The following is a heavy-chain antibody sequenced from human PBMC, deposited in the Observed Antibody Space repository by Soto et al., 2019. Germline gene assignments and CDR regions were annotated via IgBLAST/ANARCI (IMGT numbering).Heavy chain of an antibody. J-gene: IGHJ3*02. Sequence: SVKVSFKASGGTFSSYAISWVRQAPGQGLEWMGGIIPIFGTANYAQKFQGRVTITADESTSTAYMELSSLRSEDTAVYYCARDRPYYDSSGYYYRHDAFDIWGQGTMVTVS. V-gene: IGHV1-69*13. CDR2: IIPIFGTA. D-gene: IGHD3-22*01. CDR3: ARDRPYYDSSGYYYRHDAFDI. CDR1: GGTFSSYA.